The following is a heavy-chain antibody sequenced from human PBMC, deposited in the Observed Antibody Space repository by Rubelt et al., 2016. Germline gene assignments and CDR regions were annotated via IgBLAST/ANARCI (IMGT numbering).Heavy chain of an antibody. V-gene: IGHV3-7*01. Sequence: GGSLRLSCAASGFSFSSSWMTWVRQAPGKGLEWVANIKQDGTEKYYVDSVKGRFTISRDNSKNTVYLQMNSLRAEDTAVYYCSRDKSGYSSGWHSFDIWGQGTMVTVSS. CDR3: SRDKSGYSSGWHSFDI. CDR1: GFSFSSSW. J-gene: IGHJ3*02. CDR2: IKQDGTEK. D-gene: IGHD6-19*01.